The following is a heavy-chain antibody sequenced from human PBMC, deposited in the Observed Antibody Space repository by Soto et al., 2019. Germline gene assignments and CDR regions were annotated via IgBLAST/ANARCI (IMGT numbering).Heavy chain of an antibody. CDR2: INAGNGNT. CDR1: GYTFTSYA. Sequence: ASVKVSCKASGYTFTSYAMHWVRQAPGQRLEWMGWINAGNGNTKYSQKFQGRVTITRDTSTSTVYMELSSLRSEDTAVYYCAREDYDILTGYYSPSYYFDYWGQGTLVTVSS. CDR3: AREDYDILTGYYSPSYYFDY. J-gene: IGHJ4*02. D-gene: IGHD3-9*01. V-gene: IGHV1-3*01.